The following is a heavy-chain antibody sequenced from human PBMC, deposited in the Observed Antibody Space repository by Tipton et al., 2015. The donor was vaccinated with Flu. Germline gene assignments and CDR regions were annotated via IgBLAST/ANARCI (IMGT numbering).Heavy chain of an antibody. D-gene: IGHD3-10*01. J-gene: IGHJ5*02. CDR1: GGSISSSSYY. Sequence: TLSLTCTVSGGSISSSSYYWGWIRQPPGKGLEWIGSIYYSGSTYYNPSLKSRVTISVDTSKNQFSLELSSVTAADTAVYYCARVVNGDRGEWGDNWFDPWGQGTLVTVSS. CDR2: IYYSGST. CDR3: ARVVNGDRGEWGDNWFDP. V-gene: IGHV4-39*07.